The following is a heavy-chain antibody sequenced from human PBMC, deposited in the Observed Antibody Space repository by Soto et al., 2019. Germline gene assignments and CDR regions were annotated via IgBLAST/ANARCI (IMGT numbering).Heavy chain of an antibody. J-gene: IGHJ6*02. D-gene: IGHD1-1*01. CDR1: GGSFSGYY. CDR2: INHSGST. V-gene: IGHV4-34*01. CDR3: ARGSTGIAYYYYYYGMEV. Sequence: SETLSLTCAVYGGSFSGYYWSWIRHPPGQGLEWIGEINHSGSTNYNPSLKSRVTISVDTSKNQFSLTLSSVTAADTAVYYCARGSTGIAYYYYYYGMEVWGQGTTVTV.